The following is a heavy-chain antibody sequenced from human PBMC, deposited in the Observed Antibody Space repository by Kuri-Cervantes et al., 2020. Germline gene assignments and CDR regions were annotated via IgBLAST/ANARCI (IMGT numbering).Heavy chain of an antibody. CDR3: ARTPTWFGELLYLNYYYGMDV. CDR2: MNPNSGNT. CDR1: GYTFTSYD. D-gene: IGHD3-10*01. V-gene: IGHV1-8*01. Sequence: ASVKVSCKASGYTFTSYDINWVRQATGQGLEWMGWMNPNSGNTGYVQKFQGRVTMTRNTSISTAYMELSSLRSEDTAVYYCARTPTWFGELLYLNYYYGMDVWGQGTTVTVSS. J-gene: IGHJ6*02.